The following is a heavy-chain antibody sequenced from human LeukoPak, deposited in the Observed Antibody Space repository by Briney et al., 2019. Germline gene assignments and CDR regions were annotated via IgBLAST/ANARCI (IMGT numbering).Heavy chain of an antibody. CDR3: AGGRRDSGSYGSFVYYYYYYMDV. V-gene: IGHV4-34*01. J-gene: IGHJ6*03. Sequence: PSETLSLTCAVYGGSFSGYYWSWIRQPPGKGLEWIGEINHSGSTNYNPSLKSRVTMSVDTSKNQFSLKLSSVTAADTAVYYCAGGRRDSGSYGSFVYYYYYYMDVWGKGTTVTVSS. CDR2: INHSGST. D-gene: IGHD3-10*01. CDR1: GGSFSGYY.